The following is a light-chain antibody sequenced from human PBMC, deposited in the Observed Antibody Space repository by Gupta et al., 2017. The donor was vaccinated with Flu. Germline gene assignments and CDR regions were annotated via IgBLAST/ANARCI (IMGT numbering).Light chain of an antibody. Sequence: FMLTQPHSVSESPAKTVLISCTRSSGNIASNYVQWYRQRPGTAPTTVIFEDNRRPSGVPDRFSVSVGSSANTASLTISGLKTEDEGDYYCQAYDSDNRLVFGGGTKLTVL. CDR2: EDN. CDR3: QAYDSDNRLV. CDR1: SGNIASNY. V-gene: IGLV6-57*03. J-gene: IGLJ2*01.